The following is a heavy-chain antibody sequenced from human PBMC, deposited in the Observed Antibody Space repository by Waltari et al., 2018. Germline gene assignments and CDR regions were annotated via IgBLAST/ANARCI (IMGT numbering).Heavy chain of an antibody. V-gene: IGHV1-18*01. CDR1: GYMFNNYG. CDR3: ARVYDSSAYYNTYFDP. D-gene: IGHD3-22*01. CDR2: IGVYNGDT. J-gene: IGHJ5*02. Sequence: QVQLVQSGAEVKKPGASVKVSCKTSGYMFNNYGITWVGQAPGQGLEWMGWIGVYNGDTKSAQEFQDRSTMTTDTSTSTAYMELRSLTSDDTAVYYCARVYDSSAYYNTYFDPWGQGTLVIVSS.